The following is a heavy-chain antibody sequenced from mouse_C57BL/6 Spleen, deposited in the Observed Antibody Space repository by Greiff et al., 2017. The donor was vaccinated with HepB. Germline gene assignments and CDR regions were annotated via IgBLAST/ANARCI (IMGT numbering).Heavy chain of an antibody. CDR1: GFTFSDYY. V-gene: IGHV5-16*01. Sequence: EVKLVESEGGLVQPGRSMKLSCTASGFTFSDYYMAWVRQVPEKGLEWVANINYDGSSTYYLDSLKSRFIISRDNAKNILYLQMSSLKSEDTATYYCARDYITTVVATPYWYFDVWGTGTTVTVSS. CDR3: ARDYITTVVATPYWYFDV. J-gene: IGHJ1*03. CDR2: INYDGSST. D-gene: IGHD1-1*01.